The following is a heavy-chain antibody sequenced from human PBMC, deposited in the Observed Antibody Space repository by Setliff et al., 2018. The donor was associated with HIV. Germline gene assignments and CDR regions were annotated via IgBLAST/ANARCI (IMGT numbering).Heavy chain of an antibody. CDR3: AKNPSLSYTSGWYYFDF. Sequence: GGSLRLSCAVSGFNVSNNYMTWVRQAPGRGLEWISVIYIDGGRNYADSVKGRFTISRDNSKNMLYLHMNSLRTEDTAVYYCAKNPSLSYTSGWYYFDFWGQGTLVTVSS. V-gene: IGHV3-53*01. D-gene: IGHD6-19*01. CDR2: IYIDGGR. J-gene: IGHJ4*02. CDR1: GFNVSNNY.